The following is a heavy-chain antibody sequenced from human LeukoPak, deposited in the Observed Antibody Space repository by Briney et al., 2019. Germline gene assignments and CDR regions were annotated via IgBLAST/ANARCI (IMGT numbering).Heavy chain of an antibody. CDR1: GGSIRSSSYY. D-gene: IGHD6-19*01. CDR2: IYYSGST. J-gene: IGHJ4*02. CDR3: ARQVVAVAGTGYFDY. V-gene: IGHV4-39*01. Sequence: PSETLSLTCTVSGGSIRSSSYYWGWIRQPPGKGLEWIGSIYYSGSTYYNASLKSRGTISVDTSKNQFSLKLNSVIAADTAVYFCARQVVAVAGTGYFDYWGQGTLVTVSS.